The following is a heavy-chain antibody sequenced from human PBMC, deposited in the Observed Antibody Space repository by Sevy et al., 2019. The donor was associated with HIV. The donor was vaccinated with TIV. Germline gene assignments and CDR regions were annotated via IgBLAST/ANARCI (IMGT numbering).Heavy chain of an antibody. CDR3: ARGGAGRQFDYYYYMDV. J-gene: IGHJ6*03. Sequence: SETLSLTCNVSGVSITRSYWNWIRQTPGKGLEWIAFVYYTGKTNYNPSLKSRVNVSLDTSKSQFSLKLSSVTAADTAVYYCARGGAGRQFDYYYYMDVWGKGTTVTVSS. V-gene: IGHV4-59*01. CDR2: VYYTGKT. D-gene: IGHD6-6*01. CDR1: GVSITRSY.